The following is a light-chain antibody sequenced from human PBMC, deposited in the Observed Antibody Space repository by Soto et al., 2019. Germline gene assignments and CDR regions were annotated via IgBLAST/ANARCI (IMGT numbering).Light chain of an antibody. Sequence: DLQMTQSPSTLSASVGDRVTITCRASQSISSWLAWYQQKPGKAPKLLIYKASSLESGVPSRFSGSGSGTEFTLTISSLQPDDFATYYCQEYQSYSTFGQGTKLEIK. CDR3: QEYQSYST. V-gene: IGKV1-5*03. J-gene: IGKJ2*01. CDR2: KAS. CDR1: QSISSW.